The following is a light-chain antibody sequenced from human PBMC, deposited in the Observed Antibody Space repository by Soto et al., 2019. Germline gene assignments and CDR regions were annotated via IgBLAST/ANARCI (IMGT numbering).Light chain of an antibody. J-gene: IGKJ5*01. CDR3: QQYGSSAPIT. CDR1: QSVSSN. CDR2: GAS. Sequence: EIVLTQSPVIVSLSPGERATLSFRASQSVSSNLAWYQQKPGQAPRLLIYGASIRATGIPDRFSGSGSETDFTLTISRLEPEDFALYYCQQYGSSAPITFGQGTRLEIK. V-gene: IGKV3-20*01.